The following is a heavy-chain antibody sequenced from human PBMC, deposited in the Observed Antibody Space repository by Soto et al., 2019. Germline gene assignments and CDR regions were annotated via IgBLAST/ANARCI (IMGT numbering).Heavy chain of an antibody. J-gene: IGHJ4*02. CDR1: GFSLSNARMG. D-gene: IGHD3-10*01. CDR2: IFSNDEK. CDR3: ARIDVTSGEFDY. V-gene: IGHV2-26*01. Sequence: QVTLKESGPVLVKPTETLTLTCTVSGFSLSNARMGVSWIRQPPGKALEWLAHIFSNDEKSYSTSLKSRLTNPKDTSKSQVVRIMTNMDPVDTATYYCARIDVTSGEFDYWGQGTLVTVSS.